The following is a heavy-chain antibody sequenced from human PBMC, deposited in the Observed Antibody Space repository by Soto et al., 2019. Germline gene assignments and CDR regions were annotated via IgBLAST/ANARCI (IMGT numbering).Heavy chain of an antibody. V-gene: IGHV3-23*01. D-gene: IGHD4-17*01. CDR1: GFTFSSYA. CDR2: ISGSGGST. CDR3: AKGDGELYYYYYYMDV. J-gene: IGHJ6*03. Sequence: VGSLRLSCAASGFTFSSYAMSWVRQAPGKGLEWVSAISGSGGSTYYADSVKGRFTISRDNSKNTLYLQMNSLRAEDTAVYYCAKGDGELYYYYYYMDVWGKGNTVTVS.